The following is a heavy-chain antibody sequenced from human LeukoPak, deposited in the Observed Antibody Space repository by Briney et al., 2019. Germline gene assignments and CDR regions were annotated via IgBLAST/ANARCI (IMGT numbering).Heavy chain of an antibody. Sequence: GESLKISCKGSGYSFSGYWIAWVRQMPGKGLEWMGIIYPGDSDTRYSPSFQGQVTISADKSISTAYLQWSSLRSDDTAIYYCARDRYSSSSKAGWFDPWGQGTLVTVSS. CDR1: GYSFSGYW. CDR2: IYPGDSDT. J-gene: IGHJ5*02. V-gene: IGHV5-51*01. CDR3: ARDRYSSSSKAGWFDP. D-gene: IGHD6-6*01.